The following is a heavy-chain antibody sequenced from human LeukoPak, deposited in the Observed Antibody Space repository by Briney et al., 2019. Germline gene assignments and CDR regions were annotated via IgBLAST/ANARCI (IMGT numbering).Heavy chain of an antibody. Sequence: ASVKVSCKASGYTFTGYYMHWVRQAPGQGLEWMGWINPNSGGTTYAQKFQGRVTMTRDTSTSTVYMEVSSLRSEDTAVYYCARDERNDFWSGEWEYWGQGALVTVSS. CDR2: INPNSGGT. CDR3: ARDERNDFWSGEWEY. V-gene: IGHV1-2*02. J-gene: IGHJ4*02. CDR1: GYTFTGYY. D-gene: IGHD3-3*01.